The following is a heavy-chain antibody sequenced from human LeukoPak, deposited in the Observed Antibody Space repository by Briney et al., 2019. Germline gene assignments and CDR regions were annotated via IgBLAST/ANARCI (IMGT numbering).Heavy chain of an antibody. D-gene: IGHD3-3*01. J-gene: IGHJ3*02. CDR3: ARDSLIAIFGVVSGGGAFDI. CDR2: INPSGGST. V-gene: IGHV1-46*01. CDR1: GYTFTSYY. Sequence: ASVKVSCTASGYTFTSYYMHWVRQAPGQGLEWMGIINPSGGSTSYAQKFQGRVTITRDTSTSTVYMELSSLRSEDTAVYYCARDSLIAIFGVVSGGGAFDIWGQRTMVTVSS.